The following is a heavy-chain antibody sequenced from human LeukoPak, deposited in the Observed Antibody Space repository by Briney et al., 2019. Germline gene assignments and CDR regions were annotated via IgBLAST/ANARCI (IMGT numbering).Heavy chain of an antibody. CDR2: ISSSTSDT. V-gene: IGHV3-11*06. CDR3: ARAPGGCSGGACYTDS. CDR1: GFTFIDYY. D-gene: IGHD2-15*01. Sequence: GGSLRLSCAASGFTFIDYYMSWIRQAPGKGLEWVPYISSSTSDTKYADSVRGRFTISRDNVKNSLYLQVNSLRAEDTAVYYCARAPGGCSGGACYTDSWGQGTLVTVSS. J-gene: IGHJ4*02.